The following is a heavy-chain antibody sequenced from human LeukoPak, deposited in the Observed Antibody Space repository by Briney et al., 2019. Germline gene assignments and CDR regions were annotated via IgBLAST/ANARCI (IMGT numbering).Heavy chain of an antibody. Sequence: GGSLRLSCAASGFTFSSYSVTWVRQAPGKGLEWVSYISGSSSTIYYADSVKGRFTISRDNAKNSLYLQMNSLRAEDTAVYYCARARSNHFDYWGQGTLVTVSS. CDR3: ARARSNHFDY. CDR2: ISGSSSTI. V-gene: IGHV3-48*01. J-gene: IGHJ4*02. D-gene: IGHD4-11*01. CDR1: GFTFSSYS.